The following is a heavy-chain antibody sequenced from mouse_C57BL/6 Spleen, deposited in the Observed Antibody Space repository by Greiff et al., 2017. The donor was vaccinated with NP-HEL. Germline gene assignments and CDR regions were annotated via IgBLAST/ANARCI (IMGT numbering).Heavy chain of an antibody. D-gene: IGHD1-1*01. Sequence: EVQLQQSGAELVRPGASVKLSCTASGFNIKDDYMHWVKQRPEQGLEWIGWIDPENGDTEYASKFQGKATITADTSSNTAYLQLSSLTSEDTAVYYCTPYYYGSRDAMDYWGQGTSVTVSS. CDR1: GFNIKDDY. CDR2: IDPENGDT. J-gene: IGHJ4*01. V-gene: IGHV14-4*01. CDR3: TPYYYGSRDAMDY.